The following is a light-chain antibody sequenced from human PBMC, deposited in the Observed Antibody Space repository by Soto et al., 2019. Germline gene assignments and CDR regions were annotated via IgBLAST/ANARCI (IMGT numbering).Light chain of an antibody. CDR3: SSYAGTMV. CDR1: SSDVGGYNY. J-gene: IGLJ2*01. V-gene: IGLV2-8*01. CDR2: EVS. Sequence: QSALTQPPSASGSPGQSVTISCTGTSSDVGGYNYVSWYQQHPGKAPKLMIYEVSKRPSGVPDLFSGSKSGNTASLTVSGLQAEDEADYYCSSYAGTMVFGGGTKLTVL.